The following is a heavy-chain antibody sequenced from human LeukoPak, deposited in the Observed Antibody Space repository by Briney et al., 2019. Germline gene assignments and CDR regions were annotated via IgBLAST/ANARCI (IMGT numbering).Heavy chain of an antibody. D-gene: IGHD2-15*01. CDR3: ARVRYCSGGSCYDTIDY. CDR2: IYYSGST. CDR1: GGPFSGYYWG. Sequence: SETLSLTCAVYGGPFSGYYWGWGWNRQPPGKGLEWIGSIYYSGSTYYNPSLKSRVTISVDTSKNQFSLKLSSVTAADTAVYYCARVRYCSGGSCYDTIDYWGQGTLVTVSS. V-gene: IGHV4-39*01. J-gene: IGHJ4*02.